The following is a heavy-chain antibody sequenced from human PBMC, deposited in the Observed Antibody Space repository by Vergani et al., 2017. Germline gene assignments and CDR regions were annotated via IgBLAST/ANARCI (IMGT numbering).Heavy chain of an antibody. Sequence: QVQLVQSGAEVKKPGSSVKVSCKASGGTFSSYAISWVRQAPGQGLEWMGGIIPIFGTANYAQKLQGRVTMTTDTSTSTGYMELRSLRSDDTAVYYCAREATVLTPLDLWGQGTLVTVSS. CDR2: IIPIFGTA. J-gene: IGHJ5*02. CDR3: AREATVLTPLDL. V-gene: IGHV1-69*05. D-gene: IGHD4-23*01. CDR1: GGTFSSYA.